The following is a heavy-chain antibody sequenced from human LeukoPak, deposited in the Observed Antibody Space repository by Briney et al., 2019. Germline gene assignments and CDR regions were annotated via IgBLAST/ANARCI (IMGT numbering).Heavy chain of an antibody. J-gene: IGHJ4*02. CDR1: DFTFSNFV. Sequence: PGGSLRLSCVASDFTFSNFVISWVRQAPGKGLEWVSVVSGSGVSTDYADSVKGRFTISRDNSKNTLYLQMNNLRADDTALYYCTKDITIQIWLLGFDSWGQGTLVTVAS. CDR2: VSGSGVST. D-gene: IGHD3-22*01. V-gene: IGHV3-23*01. CDR3: TKDITIQIWLLGFDS.